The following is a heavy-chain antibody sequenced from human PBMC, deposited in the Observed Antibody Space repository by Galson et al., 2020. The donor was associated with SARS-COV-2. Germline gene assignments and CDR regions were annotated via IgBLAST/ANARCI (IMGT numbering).Heavy chain of an antibody. V-gene: IGHV3-53*01. CDR3: ARAPVYGSGGRVYFEQ. Sequence: GGSLRLSCAASGFSVSINYMSWVRQAPGKGLEWVSLIYSGSSTFYADSVKGRFTISRDNSKNTLYLQMNSMTAEDTAVYYCARAPVYGSGGRVYFEQWGQGTLVTVSS. D-gene: IGHD3-10*01. CDR1: GFSVSINY. CDR2: IYSGSST. J-gene: IGHJ1*01.